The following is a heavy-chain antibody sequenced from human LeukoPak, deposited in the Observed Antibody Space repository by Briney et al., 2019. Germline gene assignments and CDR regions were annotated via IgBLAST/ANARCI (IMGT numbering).Heavy chain of an antibody. CDR3: ARDLMSSYYYDGSFNY. CDR1: GYTSTSYG. D-gene: IGHD3-22*01. Sequence: ASVKVSCKASGYTSTSYGISWVRQAPGQGLEWVGWISTYTGNTAFAQKFQGRVTMTTDASTSTAYMELRSLRSDDTAVYYCARDLMSSYYYDGSFNYWGQGTLVSVSS. J-gene: IGHJ4*02. CDR2: ISTYTGNT. V-gene: IGHV1-18*01.